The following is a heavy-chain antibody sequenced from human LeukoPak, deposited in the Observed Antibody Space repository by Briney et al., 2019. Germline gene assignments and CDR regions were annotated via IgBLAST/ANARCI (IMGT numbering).Heavy chain of an antibody. CDR2: ISGSGGST. Sequence: GGSLRLSCAASGFTFSSYAMSWVRQAPRKGLEWVTAISGSGGSTYYADSVKGRFTISRDDSKSTLYLQMNSLRAEDTAVYCCAKDYRSDIAAPGRLYNWFDRWGQGTRVTVYS. V-gene: IGHV3-23*01. D-gene: IGHD6-13*01. CDR1: GFTFSSYA. J-gene: IGHJ5*02. CDR3: AKDYRSDIAAPGRLYNWFDR.